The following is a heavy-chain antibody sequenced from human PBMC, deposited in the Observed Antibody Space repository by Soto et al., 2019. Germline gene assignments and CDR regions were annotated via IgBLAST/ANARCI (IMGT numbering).Heavy chain of an antibody. D-gene: IGHD2-8*01. J-gene: IGHJ4*02. CDR3: ARGGPRIVLLVYGSYLAY. V-gene: IGHV4-4*02. Sequence: TSETLSLTCAVSGGSISSSNWWSWVRQPPGKGLEWIGEIHHGGSINYNPSFKSRLTISIDKSKNQFSLNLSSVTASDTAVYYFARGGPRIVLLVYGSYLAYGGQGPPVPVSP. CDR2: IHHGGSI. CDR1: GGSISSSNW.